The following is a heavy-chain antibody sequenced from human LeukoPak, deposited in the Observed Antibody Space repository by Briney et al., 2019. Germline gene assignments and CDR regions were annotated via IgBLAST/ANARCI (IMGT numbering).Heavy chain of an antibody. D-gene: IGHD2-21*02. CDR1: GFTFSSYA. V-gene: IGHV3-30*04. CDR3: ARDHDSAYCGGDCYNWFDP. Sequence: GGSLRLSCAASGFTFSSYAMHWVRQAPGKGLEWVAVISYDGSNKYYADSVKGRFTISRDNSKNTLYLQMNSLRAEDTAVYYCARDHDSAYCGGDCYNWFDPWGQGTLVTVSS. CDR2: ISYDGSNK. J-gene: IGHJ5*02.